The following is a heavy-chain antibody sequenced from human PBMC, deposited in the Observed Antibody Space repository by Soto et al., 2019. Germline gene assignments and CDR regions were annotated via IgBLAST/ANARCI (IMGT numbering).Heavy chain of an antibody. Sequence: EVQLVESGGGLVQPGRSLRLSCAASGFTFDDYAIHWVRQAPGKGLEWVSGISWNRGTIGYADSVKGRFTISRDNAKNSLYLQMNSLRAEDTALYYGTRSIGPSCYSSFDYFGQGTLVTVSS. J-gene: IGHJ4*02. CDR2: ISWNRGTI. CDR1: GFTFDDYA. D-gene: IGHD2-15*01. CDR3: TRSIGPSCYSSFDY. V-gene: IGHV3-9*01.